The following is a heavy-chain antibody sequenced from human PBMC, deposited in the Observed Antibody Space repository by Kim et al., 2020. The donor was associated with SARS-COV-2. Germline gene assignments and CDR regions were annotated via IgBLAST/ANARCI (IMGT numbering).Heavy chain of an antibody. CDR2: IYYSGST. CDR3: ARPSSTMSRGGLAV. V-gene: IGHV4-39*01. Sequence: SETLSLTCTVSGGSISSSSYYWGWIRQPQGKGLEWIGSIYYSGSTYSNPSLKSRVTISVDTSKKLFFLKLSSVTAADTAVYYCARPSSTMSRGGLAVWG. D-gene: IGHD3-10*02. CDR1: GGSISSSSYY. J-gene: IGHJ6*04.